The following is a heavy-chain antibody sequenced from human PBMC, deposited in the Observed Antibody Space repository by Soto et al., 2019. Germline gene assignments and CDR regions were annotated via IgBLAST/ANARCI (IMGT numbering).Heavy chain of an antibody. V-gene: IGHV3-21*01. J-gene: IGHJ4*02. D-gene: IGHD2-15*01. CDR1: GFSFGRYA. CDR3: AIVTRVEDVPTDF. CDR2: ISSGGRDI. Sequence: EEQLVESGGGLVQPGGSLRLSCAASGFSFGRYAMNWFRQAPGKGLEWVSQISSGGRDIYYADSVKGRFTISRDNVKNSLFLQMHNLRVEDTAVYYCAIVTRVEDVPTDFWGQGTLVTVSP.